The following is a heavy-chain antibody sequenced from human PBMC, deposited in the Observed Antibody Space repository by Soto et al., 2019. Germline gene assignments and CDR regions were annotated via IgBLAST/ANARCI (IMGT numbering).Heavy chain of an antibody. CDR3: ASIGGGFGY. J-gene: IGHJ4*01. D-gene: IGHD3-3*01. Sequence: EVQLVESGGDLVQPGGSLRLSCAASGFSLSDLFIDWVRQAQGKGLEWVGRPKDKAYSYTTEYAASMKGRFTISRDESTNSQYRKLSSLKHEDCAAYYCASIGGGFGYWGQRTLVTVAS. CDR2: PKDKAYSYTT. CDR1: GFSLSDLF. V-gene: IGHV3-72*01.